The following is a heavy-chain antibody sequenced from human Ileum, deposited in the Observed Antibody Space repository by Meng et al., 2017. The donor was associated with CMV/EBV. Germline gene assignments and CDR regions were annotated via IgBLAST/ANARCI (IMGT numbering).Heavy chain of an antibody. CDR3: ARGLDNYYDLT. CDR2: INQFGKT. Sequence: LTCDVDGGYFSGYYCSWIRQIPGKGLEWIGEINQFGKTSYNPSVKSGVTISVETSKKRLSLKMTSVTAADTAVYYCARGLDNYYDLTWGQGILVTVSS. CDR1: GGYFSGYY. V-gene: IGHV4-34*01. D-gene: IGHD3-22*01. J-gene: IGHJ5*02.